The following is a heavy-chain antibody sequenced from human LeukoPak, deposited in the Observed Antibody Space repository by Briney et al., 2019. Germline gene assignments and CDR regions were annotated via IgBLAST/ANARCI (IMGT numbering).Heavy chain of an antibody. CDR2: ISAYNGNT. Sequence: ASVKVSCKASGYTFTGYYMHWVRQAPGQGLEWMGWISAYNGNTNYAQKLQGRVTMTTDTSTSTAYMELRSLRSDDTAVYYCARGSSDGYNYGRESDYWGQGTLVTVSS. CDR1: GYTFTGYY. V-gene: IGHV1-18*04. D-gene: IGHD5-24*01. CDR3: ARGSSDGYNYGRESDY. J-gene: IGHJ4*02.